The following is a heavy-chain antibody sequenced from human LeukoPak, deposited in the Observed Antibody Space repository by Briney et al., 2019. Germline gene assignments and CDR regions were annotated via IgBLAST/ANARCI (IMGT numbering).Heavy chain of an antibody. V-gene: IGHV3-21*01. D-gene: IGHD2-15*01. CDR3: AFCSGGSCPAMDY. J-gene: IGHJ4*02. Sequence: GGSLRLSCAASGFTFSSYSMNWVRQAPGKGLEGVSSISSSSSYIYYADSVKGRFTISRDNAKNSLYLQMNSLRAEDTAVYYCAFCSGGSCPAMDYWGQGTLVTVSS. CDR2: ISSSSSYI. CDR1: GFTFSSYS.